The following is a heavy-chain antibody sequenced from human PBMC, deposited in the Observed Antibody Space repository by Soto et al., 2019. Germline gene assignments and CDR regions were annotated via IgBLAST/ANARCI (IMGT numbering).Heavy chain of an antibody. Sequence: QTLSLTCAISGDSVSNKGATCNWFRLSPSRGLEWLGRTYYRSKWNYDYAIPVKSRISINPDASKNQLSLQLNSVTPEDTAVYYCARDPPDFNSGLDYWGQGTVVTVSS. CDR1: GDSVSNKGAT. J-gene: IGHJ4*02. CDR3: ARDPPDFNSGLDY. V-gene: IGHV6-1*01. CDR2: TYYRSKWNY. D-gene: IGHD1-26*01.